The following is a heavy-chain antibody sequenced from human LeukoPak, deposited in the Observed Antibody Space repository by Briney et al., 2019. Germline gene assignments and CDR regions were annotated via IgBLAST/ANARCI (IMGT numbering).Heavy chain of an antibody. CDR1: GGTFSSYA. CDR2: IIPIFGTA. V-gene: IGHV1-69*05. Sequence: SVKVCCKASGGTFSSYAISWVRQAPGQGLEWMGGIIPIFGTANYAQKFQGRVTITTDESTSTAYMELSSLRSEDTAVYYCASHYDFWSGYYAEVWFDPWGQGTLVTVSS. J-gene: IGHJ5*02. D-gene: IGHD3-3*01. CDR3: ASHYDFWSGYYAEVWFDP.